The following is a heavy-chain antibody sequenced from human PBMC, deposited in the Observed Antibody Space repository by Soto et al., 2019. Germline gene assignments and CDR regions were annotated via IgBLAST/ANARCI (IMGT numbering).Heavy chain of an antibody. D-gene: IGHD3-9*01. Sequence: TSETLSLTCTVSGGSISSSSYYWGWIRQPPGKGLEWIGSIYYSGSTYYNPSLKSRVTISVDTSKNQFSLKLSSVTAADTAVYYCARHNLLRYFDWPNFDYWGQGTLVTVSS. CDR1: GGSISSSSYY. CDR2: IYYSGST. CDR3: ARHNLLRYFDWPNFDY. V-gene: IGHV4-39*01. J-gene: IGHJ4*02.